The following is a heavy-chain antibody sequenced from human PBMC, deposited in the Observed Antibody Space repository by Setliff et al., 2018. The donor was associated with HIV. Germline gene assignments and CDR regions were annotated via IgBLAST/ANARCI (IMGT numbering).Heavy chain of an antibody. Sequence: GGSLRLSCAASGFTFGSYWMHWVRQVPGKGLEWVANIKQDGSEKYYVDSVKGRFTISRDTAKNTVYLQMNSLRAEDTAVYYCAREEVRSSFPYCGMDVWGQGTTVTVSS. J-gene: IGHJ6*02. D-gene: IGHD3-3*01. CDR3: AREEVRSSFPYCGMDV. CDR2: IKQDGSEK. V-gene: IGHV3-7*01. CDR1: GFTFGSYW.